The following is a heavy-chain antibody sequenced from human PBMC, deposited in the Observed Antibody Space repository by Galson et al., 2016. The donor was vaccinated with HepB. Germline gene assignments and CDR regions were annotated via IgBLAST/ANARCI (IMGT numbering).Heavy chain of an antibody. CDR2: ISGSGGTT. J-gene: IGHJ4*02. Sequence: SLRLSCAASGFMYRNYAMSWVRQAPGKGLEWVSVISGSGGTTFYADSVKGRFSISRDNSQNTLDLQMNGLRAEDTAIYYCLKVFDYLNGWIDQWGQGILVTVSS. V-gene: IGHV3-23*01. CDR1: GFMYRNYA. CDR3: LKVFDYLNGWIDQ. D-gene: IGHD6-19*01.